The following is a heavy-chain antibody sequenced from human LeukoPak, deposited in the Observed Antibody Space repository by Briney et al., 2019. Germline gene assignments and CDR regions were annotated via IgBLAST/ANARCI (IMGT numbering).Heavy chain of an antibody. D-gene: IGHD3-9*01. Sequence: SETLSLTCTVSGGSISSYYWSWIRQPPGKGLEWIGYIYYSGSTNYNPSLKSRVTISVDTSKNQFSLKLSSVTAADTAVYYCARVQESQIDYYFDYWGQGTLVTVFS. CDR1: GGSISSYY. V-gene: IGHV4-59*01. J-gene: IGHJ4*02. CDR2: IYYSGST. CDR3: ARVQESQIDYYFDY.